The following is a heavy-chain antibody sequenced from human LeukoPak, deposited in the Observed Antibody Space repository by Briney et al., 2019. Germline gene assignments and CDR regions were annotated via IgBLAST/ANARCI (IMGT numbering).Heavy chain of an antibody. V-gene: IGHV3-23*01. J-gene: IGHJ6*02. CDR2: ISGSGGST. CDR1: GFAFSSYA. D-gene: IGHD6-13*01. Sequence: PGGSLRVLCAASGFAFSSYAMSWVRQAPGKRLEWVSAISGSGGSTYYADSVKGRFTISRDISKNTLYLQMNSLRAEDTAVYYCAKAPPSSYYYYYGMDVWGQGTTVTVSS. CDR3: AKAPPSSYYYYYGMDV.